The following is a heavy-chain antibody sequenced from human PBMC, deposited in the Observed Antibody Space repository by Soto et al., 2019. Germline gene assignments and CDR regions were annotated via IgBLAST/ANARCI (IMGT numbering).Heavy chain of an antibody. J-gene: IGHJ4*02. CDR3: ARTSGITGILYFEY. Sequence: EVQLVESGGGLIQPGGSLRLSCAASGFTVSSNYMHWVRQAPGKGLEWVSVIYSGGSTYYADYVKGRFTISRDNSKNTLYLQMNSMRAEDTAVYYCARTSGITGILYFEYWGQGTRVAV. V-gene: IGHV3-53*01. CDR1: GFTVSSNY. D-gene: IGHD1-20*01. CDR2: IYSGGST.